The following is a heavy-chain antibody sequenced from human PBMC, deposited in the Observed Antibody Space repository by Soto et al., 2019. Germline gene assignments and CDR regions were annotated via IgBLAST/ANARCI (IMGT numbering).Heavy chain of an antibody. CDR2: IIPIFGTA. J-gene: IGHJ6*02. Sequence: ASVKVSCKASGGTFSSYAISWVRQAPGQGLEWMGGIIPIFGTANYAQKFQGRVTITADESTSTAYMEMSSLRYEDTDEYYCERDLYFYDSSGYYPATIDYYYYGMDVWGQGTTVTVSS. CDR1: GGTFSSYA. CDR3: ERDLYFYDSSGYYPATIDYYYYGMDV. V-gene: IGHV1-69*13. D-gene: IGHD3-22*01.